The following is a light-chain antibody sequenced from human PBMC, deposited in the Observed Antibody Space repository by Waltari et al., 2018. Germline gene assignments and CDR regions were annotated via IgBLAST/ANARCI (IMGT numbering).Light chain of an antibody. CDR1: RSNIGTNYV. CDR3: QSYDSSLTVVV. V-gene: IGLV1-40*01. CDR2: GNS. Sequence: QSVLTQSPSVSRAPGQGVTISCTGSRSNIGTNYVHWYQQLPGAAPKLLIYGNSNRPSGVPDRFSGSKSGTSASLAITGLQAEDEADYFFQSYDSSLTVVVFGGRTKLTVL. J-gene: IGLJ3*02.